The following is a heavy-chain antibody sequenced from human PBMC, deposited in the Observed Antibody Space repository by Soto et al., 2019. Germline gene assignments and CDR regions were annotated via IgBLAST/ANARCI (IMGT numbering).Heavy chain of an antibody. CDR1: GGSISSGGYY. D-gene: IGHD3-9*01. J-gene: IGHJ4*02. CDR3: ARGLSDVLRYFDWFPYFDY. Sequence: QVQLQESGPGLVKPSQTLSLTCTVSGGSISSGGYYWSWIRQHPGKGLEWIGYIYYSGSTYYNPSLKSRVTISVDTSKNQFSLKLSSVTAADTAVYYCARGLSDVLRYFDWFPYFDYWGQGTLVTVSS. CDR2: IYYSGST. V-gene: IGHV4-31*03.